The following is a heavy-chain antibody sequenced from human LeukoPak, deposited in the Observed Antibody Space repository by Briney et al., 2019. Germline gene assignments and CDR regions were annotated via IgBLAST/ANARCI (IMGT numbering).Heavy chain of an antibody. CDR2: IKQEGGER. J-gene: IGHJ4*02. D-gene: IGHD1-26*01. V-gene: IGHV3-7*01. CDR3: VIDTGGGESYPDY. CDR1: GFTFTHYC. Sequence: GGSLRLSCAPSGFTFTHYCMTWVRQAPGGGREWVANIKQEGGERYCVGSVTGRFPPSRDKAQNSLYQQKNSLRAQGTAFYYFVIDTGGGESYPDYWGQGTLVTVSS.